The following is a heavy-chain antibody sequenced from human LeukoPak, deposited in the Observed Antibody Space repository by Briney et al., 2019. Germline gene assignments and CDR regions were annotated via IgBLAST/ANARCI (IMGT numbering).Heavy chain of an antibody. D-gene: IGHD2-15*01. CDR3: AKVFKSGNSWPWGDH. Sequence: GGSLKLSCAASGFSINNYAMIWVRQVPGKGLEWVSAIAGDGDATYYADSVKGRFTVSRDKSTNTLYLQMRSLTSEDTAVYYCAKVFKSGNSWPWGDHWGQGTMVTVSA. CDR2: IAGDGDAT. CDR1: GFSINNYA. J-gene: IGHJ4*02. V-gene: IGHV3-23*01.